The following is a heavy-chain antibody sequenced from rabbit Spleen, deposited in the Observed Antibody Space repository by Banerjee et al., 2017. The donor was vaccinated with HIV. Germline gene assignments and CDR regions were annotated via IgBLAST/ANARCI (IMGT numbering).Heavy chain of an antibody. V-gene: IGHV1S42*01. CDR2: IYAGDGST. CDR1: GFSLFNYW. J-gene: IGHJ6*01. CDR3: ARDTSSSFSSYGMDL. Sequence: EESGGGLVKPGGTLTLTCKASGFSLFNYWMCWVRQAPGKGLDLIGCIYAGDGSTDYTNWVNGRFTISKTSSTVDLKMTSLTAADTATYFCARDTSSSFSSYGMDLWGPGTLVTVS. D-gene: IGHD1-1*01.